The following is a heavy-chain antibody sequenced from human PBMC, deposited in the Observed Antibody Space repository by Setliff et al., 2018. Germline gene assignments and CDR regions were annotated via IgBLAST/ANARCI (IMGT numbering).Heavy chain of an antibody. CDR3: ARDLGMATGGWFDP. Sequence: ASVKVSCKASGYTFTSYAMNWVRQAPGQGPEWMGWISTNTGNPTYAQGFTGRFVFSLDTSVSTAYLQISSLKAEDTAVYYCARDLGMATGGWFDPWGQGTLVTVSS. J-gene: IGHJ5*02. V-gene: IGHV7-4-1*02. CDR2: ISTNTGNP. CDR1: GYTFTSYA. D-gene: IGHD5-12*01.